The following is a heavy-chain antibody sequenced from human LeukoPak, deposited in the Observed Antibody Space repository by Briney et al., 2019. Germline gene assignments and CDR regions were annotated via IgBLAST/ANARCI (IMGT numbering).Heavy chain of an antibody. J-gene: IGHJ4*02. Sequence: WASVKVSCKASGGTFSSYAISWVRQAPGQGLEWMGGIIPIFGTANYALKFQGRVTITADESTSTAYMELSSLRSEDTAVYYCARGSALLALSFDYWGQGTLVTVSS. CDR3: ARGSALLALSFDY. D-gene: IGHD2-15*01. V-gene: IGHV1-69*13. CDR1: GGTFSSYA. CDR2: IIPIFGTA.